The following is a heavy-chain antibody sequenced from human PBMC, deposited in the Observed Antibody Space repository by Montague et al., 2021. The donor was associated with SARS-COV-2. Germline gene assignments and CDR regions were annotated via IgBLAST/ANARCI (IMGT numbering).Heavy chain of an antibody. CDR2: INDSGGT. V-gene: IGHV4-34*01. CDR3: ARGVPGY. J-gene: IGHJ4*02. D-gene: IGHD4/OR15-4a*01. CDR1: GGSFSGYN. Sequence: SETLSLTCAVSGGSFSGYNWGWVRQSPGKGLEWIGQINDSGGTKYNPSLKCRVTISLDTSKNQFSLKLSSVTAADTAVYYCARGVPGYWGQGTLVTVSS.